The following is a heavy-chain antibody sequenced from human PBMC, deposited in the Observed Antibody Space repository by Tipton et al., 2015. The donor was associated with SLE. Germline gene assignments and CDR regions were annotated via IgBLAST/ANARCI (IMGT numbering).Heavy chain of an antibody. V-gene: IGHV4-59*01. D-gene: IGHD5-12*01. Sequence: TLSLTCTVSGGSISSYYWTWFRQPPGKGLEWIGFIYYIGNTNYNPSLKSRVSISVDTSKNQFSLRLRSVTAADTAVYYCARYASGTFPRDLFDSWGQGTLLTVSS. CDR2: IYYIGNT. CDR1: GGSISSYY. CDR3: ARYASGTFPRDLFDS. J-gene: IGHJ4*02.